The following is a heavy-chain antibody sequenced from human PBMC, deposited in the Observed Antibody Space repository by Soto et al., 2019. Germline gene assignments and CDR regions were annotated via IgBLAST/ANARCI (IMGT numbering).Heavy chain of an antibody. Sequence: EVQLVESGGGLVQPGGSLSLSCAASGFTFRDYSMNWVRQAPGKGLEWVSYISSTTNTKYYTDSVKGRFTISRDNAENSLYLQMNSLRDEDTAMYYCTLHEYGDYFDYWGQGTLVTVSS. CDR2: ISSTTNTK. D-gene: IGHD4-17*01. CDR3: TLHEYGDYFDY. CDR1: GFTFRDYS. J-gene: IGHJ4*02. V-gene: IGHV3-48*02.